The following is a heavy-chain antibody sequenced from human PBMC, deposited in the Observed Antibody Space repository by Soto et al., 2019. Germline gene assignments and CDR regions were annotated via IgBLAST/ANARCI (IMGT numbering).Heavy chain of an antibody. V-gene: IGHV1-69*13. CDR2: IIPVFGTT. CDR3: VWGGGPYVWVNEC. Sequence: QGQLVQSGPEVKKPGSSVKVSCKDSGGLFSSFAISWVRQAPGQGLEWLGGIIPVFGTTNYAEKFQDRVTISAVESTNTAYMELSSLPSADTAMYYCVWGGGPYVWVNECWGQGTLVTVSS. J-gene: IGHJ4*02. CDR1: GGLFSSFA. D-gene: IGHD3-16*01.